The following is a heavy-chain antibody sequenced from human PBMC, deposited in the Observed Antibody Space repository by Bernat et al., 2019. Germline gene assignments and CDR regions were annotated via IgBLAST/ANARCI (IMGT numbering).Heavy chain of an antibody. V-gene: IGHV3-23*01. CDR1: GFTFTSYA. CDR3: AKDDCAGDCHYWYFDL. D-gene: IGHD2-21*02. J-gene: IGHJ2*01. Sequence: EVQLLESGGGLVQPGGSLRLSCAASGFTFTSYAMRWVRQAPGKGLGWVSAISVSGGSTYCAASLKGRFTMSRDNSNNTLYLQMNSLRAEDTAVYYCAKDDCAGDCHYWYFDLWGRGTLVTVSS. CDR2: ISVSGGST.